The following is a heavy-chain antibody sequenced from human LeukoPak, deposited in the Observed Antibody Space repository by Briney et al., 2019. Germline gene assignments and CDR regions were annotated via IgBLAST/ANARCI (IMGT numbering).Heavy chain of an antibody. CDR3: VRSVLRRCSGDSCSRFRDV. CDR2: IYYSGST. CDR1: DGSINIDTYY. D-gene: IGHD2-15*01. J-gene: IGHJ6*04. V-gene: IGHV4-61*09. Sequence: SQTLSLTCTVSDGSINIDTYYWSWIRQPAGKGLEWIGYIYYSGSTNYNPSLKSRVTMSIDTSKSQFSLKLSSVTAADTAVYYCVRSVLRRCSGDSCSRFRDVWGKGTTVTVSS.